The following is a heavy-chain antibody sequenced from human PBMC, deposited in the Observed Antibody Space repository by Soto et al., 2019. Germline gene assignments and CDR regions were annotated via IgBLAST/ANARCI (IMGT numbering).Heavy chain of an antibody. CDR1: GFTFSSYE. CDR2: ISSSGSTI. D-gene: IGHD3-3*01. V-gene: IGHV3-48*03. Sequence: GGSLRLSCAASGFTFSSYEMNWVRQAPGKGLEWVSYISSSGSTIYYADSVKGRFTISRDSAKNSLYLQMNSLRAEDTAVYYCARDATYDFWSGYYTPSLYYGMDVWGQGTTVTVSS. J-gene: IGHJ6*02. CDR3: ARDATYDFWSGYYTPSLYYGMDV.